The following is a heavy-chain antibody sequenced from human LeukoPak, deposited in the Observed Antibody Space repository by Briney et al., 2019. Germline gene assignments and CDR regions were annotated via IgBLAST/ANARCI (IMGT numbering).Heavy chain of an antibody. D-gene: IGHD3-10*01. Sequence: GGSLRLSCAASGFTFSSYAMSWVRQAPGKGLEWVSAISGSGGSTYYADSVKGRFTISRDNSKNTLYLRMNSLRAEDTAVYYCAKGVVGGSGSLALGYWGQGTLVTVSS. J-gene: IGHJ4*02. CDR1: GFTFSSYA. CDR2: ISGSGGST. V-gene: IGHV3-23*01. CDR3: AKGVVGGSGSLALGY.